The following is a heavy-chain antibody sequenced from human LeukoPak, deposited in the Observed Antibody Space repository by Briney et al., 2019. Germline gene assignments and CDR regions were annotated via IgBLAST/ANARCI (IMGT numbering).Heavy chain of an antibody. CDR2: ISYDGSNK. V-gene: IGHV3-30-3*01. J-gene: IGHJ4*02. D-gene: IGHD5-24*01. Sequence: GGSLRLSCAASVFTFSSYAMHWVRQAPGKGLEWVAVISYDGSNKYYADSVKGRFTISRDNSKNTLYLQMNSLRAEDTAVYYCASEGRGDGYNPFDYWGQGTLVTVSS. CDR3: ASEGRGDGYNPFDY. CDR1: VFTFSSYA.